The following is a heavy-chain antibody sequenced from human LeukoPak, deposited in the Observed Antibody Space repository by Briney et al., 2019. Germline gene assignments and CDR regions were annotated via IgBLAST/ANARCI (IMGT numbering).Heavy chain of an antibody. CDR1: GYTFTDYY. CDR2: IDPEDGEV. CDR3: ATGGSGKQQLATYYYYMDV. D-gene: IGHD6-13*01. J-gene: IGHJ6*03. Sequence: ASVKVSCKASGYTFTDYYIHWVQQAPGKGLEWVGHIDPEDGEVIYAEKFQVGATITADTSTDTAYMELSSLRSEDTAVYYCATGGSGKQQLATYYYYMDVWGKGTTVTVSS. V-gene: IGHV1-69-2*01.